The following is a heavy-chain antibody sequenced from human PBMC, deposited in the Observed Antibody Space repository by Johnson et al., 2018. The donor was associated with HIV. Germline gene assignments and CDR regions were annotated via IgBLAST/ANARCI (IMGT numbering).Heavy chain of an antibody. Sequence: VQLVESGGGVVRPGGSLRLSCAASGFNVDDDALSWVRQVPGQGLEWVSGMNYNGGSTGYADSVRDRFSISRDNAKNTLYLQMNSLRAEDTAVYYCARGDFWSGYPDAFDIWGQGTMVTVSS. D-gene: IGHD3-3*01. J-gene: IGHJ3*02. CDR2: MNYNGGST. V-gene: IGHV3-20*04. CDR3: ARGDFWSGYPDAFDI. CDR1: GFNVDDDA.